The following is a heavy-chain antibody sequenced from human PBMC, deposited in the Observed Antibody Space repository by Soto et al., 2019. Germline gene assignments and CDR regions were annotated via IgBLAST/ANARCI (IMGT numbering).Heavy chain of an antibody. D-gene: IGHD2-2*01. CDR2: IGAADDP. Sequence: QLVESGGGLTQAGGSLRLSCVGSGFFFNNYDMHWVRQVRGKGLEWVSAIGAADDPYYSVSVKGRFIVSRDNAQKSLYLQMNNRRAADTAVYFGARAYTGQLPRRGDYYYALDVWGRGTTVTVSS. J-gene: IGHJ6*02. CDR1: GFFFNNYD. CDR3: ARAYTGQLPRRGDYYYALDV. V-gene: IGHV3-13*05.